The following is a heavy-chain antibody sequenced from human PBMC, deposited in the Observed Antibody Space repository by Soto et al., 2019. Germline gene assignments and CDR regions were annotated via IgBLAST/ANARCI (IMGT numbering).Heavy chain of an antibody. D-gene: IGHD2-15*01. V-gene: IGHV4-59*08. CDR2: IYYSGST. J-gene: IGHJ4*02. CDR3: ARRHGGTFDS. Sequence: QVQLQESGPGLVKPSETLSLTCTVSGGSISSYYWSWIRQPPGKGLEWIGYIYYSGSTNYNPSLXRXXXIXXDTSKNQFSLKPSSVTAADPAVYYCARRHGGTFDSWGQGTLVTVSS. CDR1: GGSISSYY.